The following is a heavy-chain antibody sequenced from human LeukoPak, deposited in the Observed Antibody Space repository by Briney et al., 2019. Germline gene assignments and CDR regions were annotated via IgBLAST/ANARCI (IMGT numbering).Heavy chain of an antibody. CDR3: ARDASPPPVAGTNYFDY. CDR2: ISSSGSTI. CDR1: GFTFSSYE. V-gene: IGHV3-48*03. D-gene: IGHD6-19*01. J-gene: IGHJ4*02. Sequence: GGSLRLSCAASGFTFSSYEMNWVRQAPGKGLEWVSYISSSGSTIYYADSVKGRFTISRDNAKNSLYLQMNSLRAEDTAVYYCARDASPPPVAGTNYFDYWGQGTLVTVSS.